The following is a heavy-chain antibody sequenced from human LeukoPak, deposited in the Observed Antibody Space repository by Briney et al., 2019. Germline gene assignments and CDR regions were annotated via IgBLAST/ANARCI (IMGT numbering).Heavy chain of an antibody. J-gene: IGHJ4*02. CDR2: IYPGDSDT. CDR1: GYSFTSYW. D-gene: IGHD6-13*01. CDR3: ARQTRGGIVAAGFDY. V-gene: IGHV5-51*01. Sequence: GESLKISCKGSGYSFTSYWIGWVRQMPGKGLEWMGIIYPGDSDTRYSPSFQGQVTISADKSISTAYLQWSSLKASDSAMYYCARQTRGGIVAAGFDYWGQGTLVTVSS.